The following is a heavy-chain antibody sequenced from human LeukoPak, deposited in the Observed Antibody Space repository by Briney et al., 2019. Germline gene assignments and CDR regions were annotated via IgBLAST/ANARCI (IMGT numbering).Heavy chain of an antibody. CDR2: IYISGIT. J-gene: IGHJ4*02. Sequence: SETLSLTCTVSGGSISNYYWTWIRQPAGKGLEWIGRIYISGITNYNPSLKSRVTMSVDTSKNQFSLKLSSVTAADTAVYYCAREYSSGWYDYWGQGTLVTVSS. CDR3: AREYSSGWYDY. D-gene: IGHD6-19*01. CDR1: GGSISNYY. V-gene: IGHV4-4*07.